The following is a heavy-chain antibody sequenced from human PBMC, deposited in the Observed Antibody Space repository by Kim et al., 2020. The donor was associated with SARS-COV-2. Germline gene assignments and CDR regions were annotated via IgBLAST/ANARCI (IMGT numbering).Heavy chain of an antibody. CDR3: AGWFGDRVFYLDV. D-gene: IGHD3-10*01. CDR1: GYMFSNYG. Sequence: GGSLRLSCAAYGYMFSNYGMHWVRQAPGKGLEWVAVTWFDGSQKYYGDSVKGRFSISKDNSKSTLFLQMNSLGAEDTAVYYCAGWFGDRVFYLDVWGQGTTVTVSS. J-gene: IGHJ6*01. V-gene: IGHV3-33*08. CDR2: TWFDGSQK.